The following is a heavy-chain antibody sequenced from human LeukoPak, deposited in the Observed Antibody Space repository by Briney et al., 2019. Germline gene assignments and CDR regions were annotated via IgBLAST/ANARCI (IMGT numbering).Heavy chain of an antibody. Sequence: PSETLSLTCTVSGGSISSGSYYWSWIRQPAGKGLEWIGRIYTSGSTNYNPSLKSRVTISVDTSKNQFSLKLSSVTAADTAVYYCARGWMIVDDAFDIWGQGTMVTASS. D-gene: IGHD3-22*01. CDR3: ARGWMIVDDAFDI. CDR2: IYTSGST. J-gene: IGHJ3*02. V-gene: IGHV4-61*02. CDR1: GGSISSGSYY.